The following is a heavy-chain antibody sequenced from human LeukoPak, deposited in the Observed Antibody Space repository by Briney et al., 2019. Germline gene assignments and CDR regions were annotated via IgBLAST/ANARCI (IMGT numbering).Heavy chain of an antibody. Sequence: GGSLRLSCAASEFSVGSNYMTWVRQAPGKGLEWVSLIYSGGSTYYADSVKGRFTISRDNSKNTLYLQMNSLRAEDTAVYYCARDLDSGIAAAGRVRQGYWGQGTLVTVSS. CDR2: IYSGGST. CDR1: EFSVGSNY. D-gene: IGHD6-13*01. J-gene: IGHJ4*02. V-gene: IGHV3-66*01. CDR3: ARDLDSGIAAAGRVRQGY.